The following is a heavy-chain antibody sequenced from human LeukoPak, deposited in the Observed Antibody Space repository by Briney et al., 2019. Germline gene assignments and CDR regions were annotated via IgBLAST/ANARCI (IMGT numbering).Heavy chain of an antibody. J-gene: IGHJ4*02. V-gene: IGHV1-18*01. CDR3: ARDYDDYVWGSYRLPIDY. CDR2: ISAYNGNT. Sequence: GASVKVSCKASGYTFTSYGISWVRQAPGQGLEWMGWISAYNGNTNYAQKLQGRVTMTTDTSTSTAYMELRSLRSDDTAVYYCARDYDDYVWGSYRLPIDYWGQGTLVTVSS. CDR1: GYTFTSYG. D-gene: IGHD3-16*02.